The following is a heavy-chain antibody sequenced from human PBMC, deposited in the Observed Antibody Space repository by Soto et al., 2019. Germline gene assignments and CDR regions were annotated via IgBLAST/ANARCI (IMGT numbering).Heavy chain of an antibody. D-gene: IGHD3-10*01. J-gene: IGHJ4*02. CDR2: IYWDDDK. CDR3: AHSDYYGSGSLDY. Sequence: QITLKESGPTLVKPTQTLTLTCTFSGFSLSGVGVGWIRQPPGKALEWLGIIYWDDDKRYSPSLKSRLTITKDTSKHQVVLTMTNMDPVDAATYYCAHSDYYGSGSLDYWGQGTLVTVSS. V-gene: IGHV2-5*02. CDR1: GFSLSGVG.